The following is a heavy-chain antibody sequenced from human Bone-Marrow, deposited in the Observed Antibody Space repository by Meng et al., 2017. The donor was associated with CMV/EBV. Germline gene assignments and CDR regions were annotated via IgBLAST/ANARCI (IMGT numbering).Heavy chain of an antibody. CDR2: IIPIFGTA. D-gene: IGHD3-3*01. Sequence: SVKVSCKASGYTFTDYYIHWLRQAPGQGLEWMGGIIPIFGTANYAQKFQGRVTITTDESTSTAYMELSSLRSEDTAVYYCARGSMSGKLLRYYYGMDVWGQGTTVTVSS. CDR3: ARGSMSGKLLRYYYGMDV. CDR1: GYTFTDYY. J-gene: IGHJ6*02. V-gene: IGHV1-69*05.